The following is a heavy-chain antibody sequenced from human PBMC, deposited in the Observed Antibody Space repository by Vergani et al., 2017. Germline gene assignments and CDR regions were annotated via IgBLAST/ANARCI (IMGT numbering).Heavy chain of an antibody. CDR3: ARGGHYYDSSGYYFDY. Sequence: EVQLVESGGGLVKPGGSLRLSCAASGFTFSSYSMNWVRQAPGKGLEWVSSISSSSSYIYYADSVKGRFTISRDNAKNSLYLQMNSLRAEDTAVYYCARGGHYYDSSGYYFDYWGQGTLVTVSS. CDR2: ISSSSSYI. D-gene: IGHD3-22*01. J-gene: IGHJ4*02. CDR1: GFTFSSYS. V-gene: IGHV3-21*01.